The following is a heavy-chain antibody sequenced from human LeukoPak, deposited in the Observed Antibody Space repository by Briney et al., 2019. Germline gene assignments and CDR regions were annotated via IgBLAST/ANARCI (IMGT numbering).Heavy chain of an antibody. V-gene: IGHV4-59*01. Sequence: SETLSLTCAVYGGSFSGDYWSWIRQPPGKGLEWIGYIHNTGNANFNPNYNPSLKSRVTISVDTSKTHFSLKLNSVTAADTAVYYCAREHCSGASCYFDYWGQGTLVTVSS. CDR3: AREHCSGASCYFDY. CDR2: IHNTGNA. D-gene: IGHD2-15*01. J-gene: IGHJ4*02. CDR1: GGSFSGDY.